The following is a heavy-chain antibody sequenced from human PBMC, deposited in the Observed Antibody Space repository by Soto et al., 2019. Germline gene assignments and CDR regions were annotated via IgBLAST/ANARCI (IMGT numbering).Heavy chain of an antibody. Sequence: SLRLSCAASGFTFSSYSMNCVRQAPGKGLEWVSSISSSSSYIYYADSVKGRFTISRDNAKNSLYLQMNSLRAEDTAVYYCARFTLFFLPQGEANWFDTWGQGALVTVSS. J-gene: IGHJ5*02. CDR1: GFTFSSYS. D-gene: IGHD3-9*01. CDR2: ISSSSSYI. CDR3: ARFTLFFLPQGEANWFDT. V-gene: IGHV3-21*01.